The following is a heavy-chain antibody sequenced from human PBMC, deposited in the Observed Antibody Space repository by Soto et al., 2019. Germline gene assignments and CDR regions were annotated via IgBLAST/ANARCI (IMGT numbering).Heavy chain of an antibody. Sequence: LRLSCPASGFTFSSYDVHWVRQVTGKGLEWVSAICTAGDTYYSGSVKGRFTISRENAKKSLYLQMNSLRAGDTAVYYCARGHMLRGDHWFDPWGQGTLVTVSS. D-gene: IGHD3-10*01. V-gene: IGHV3-13*01. CDR2: ICTAGDT. J-gene: IGHJ5*02. CDR1: GFTFSSYD. CDR3: ARGHMLRGDHWFDP.